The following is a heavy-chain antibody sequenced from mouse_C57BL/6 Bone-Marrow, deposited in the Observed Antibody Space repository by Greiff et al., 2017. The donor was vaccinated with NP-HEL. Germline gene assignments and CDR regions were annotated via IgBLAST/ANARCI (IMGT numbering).Heavy chain of an antibody. V-gene: IGHV1-81*01. CDR1: GYTFTSYG. J-gene: IGHJ2*01. D-gene: IGHD1-1*01. Sequence: QVQLQQSGAELARPGASVKLSCKASGYTFTSYGISWVKQRTGQGLEWIGEIYPRSGNTYYNEKFKGKATLTADKSSSTAYMELRSLTSEDSAVYFCARGGTTVVATRDFDYWGQGTTLTVSS. CDR2: IYPRSGNT. CDR3: ARGGTTVVATRDFDY.